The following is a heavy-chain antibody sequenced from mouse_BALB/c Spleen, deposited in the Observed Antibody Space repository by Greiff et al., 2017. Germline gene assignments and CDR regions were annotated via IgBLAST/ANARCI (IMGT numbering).Heavy chain of an antibody. Sequence: QVHVKQPGAELVKPGASVKLSCKASGYTFTSYWMHWVKQRPGQGLEWIGEINPSNGRTDYNEKFKSKATLTVDKSSSTAYMQLSSLTSEDSAVYYCARGYYDYDDYYAMDYWGQGTSVTVSS. J-gene: IGHJ4*01. CDR1: GYTFTSYW. D-gene: IGHD2-4*01. V-gene: IGHV1S81*02. CDR3: ARGYYDYDDYYAMDY. CDR2: INPSNGRT.